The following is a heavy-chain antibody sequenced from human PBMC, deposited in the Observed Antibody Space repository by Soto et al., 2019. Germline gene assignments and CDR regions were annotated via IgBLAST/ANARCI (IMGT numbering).Heavy chain of an antibody. J-gene: IGHJ5*02. CDR2: ISPNSGGT. CDR1: GYTFTGYY. Sequence: ASVKVSCKASGYTFTGYYMHWVRQAPGQGLEWMGWISPNSGGTSYAQKFQGWVTMTRDTSISTAYMELSSLRSEDTAVYYYARDRTIFGVVIMYSWFDPWGQGTLVTVSS. V-gene: IGHV1-2*04. D-gene: IGHD3-3*01. CDR3: ARDRTIFGVVIMYSWFDP.